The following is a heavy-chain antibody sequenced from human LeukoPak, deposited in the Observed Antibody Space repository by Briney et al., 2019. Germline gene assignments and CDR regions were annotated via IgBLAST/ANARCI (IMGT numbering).Heavy chain of an antibody. CDR3: AKVAVSTAGTWWFDT. D-gene: IGHD6-13*01. CDR1: GFTFSSYA. J-gene: IGHJ5*02. Sequence: GGSLRLSCAASGFTFSSYAMGWVRQAPGKGLEWVSYIGGSGSSTYYADSMKGRITISRDNSRNTMFLQMNSLRADDTAVYYCAKVAVSTAGTWWFDTWGQGTLVTVSS. V-gene: IGHV3-23*01. CDR2: IGGSGSST.